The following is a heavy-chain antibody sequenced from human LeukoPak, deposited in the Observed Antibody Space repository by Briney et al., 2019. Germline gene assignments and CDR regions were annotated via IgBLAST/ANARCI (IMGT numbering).Heavy chain of an antibody. CDR3: AKDRSSSFSGFLEY. CDR2: MSYSGSST. Sequence: GGSLRLSCAASGFTFSSYAMSWVRQAPGKGLEWVTAMSYSGSSTYYADSVKGRFTISRDNSKNTLYLQMNSLRADDTAVYYCAKDRSSSFSGFLEYWGQGTLVTASS. D-gene: IGHD6-6*01. CDR1: GFTFSSYA. J-gene: IGHJ4*02. V-gene: IGHV3-23*01.